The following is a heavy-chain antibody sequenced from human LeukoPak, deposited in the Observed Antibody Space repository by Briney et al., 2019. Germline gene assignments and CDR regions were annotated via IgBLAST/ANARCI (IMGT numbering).Heavy chain of an antibody. CDR2: ISSSSSYT. CDR3: SSGWYEGYLQH. CDR1: GFTFSDYD. V-gene: IGHV3-11*06. Sequence: VGSLRLSFAASGFTFSDYDISWIREAPGKGLEWVSYISSSSSYTNYADSVKGRFTISRENATNSLYLQMHSLRAEDTAVYYCSSGWYEGYLQHWGQGTLVTVSS. J-gene: IGHJ1*01. D-gene: IGHD6-19*01.